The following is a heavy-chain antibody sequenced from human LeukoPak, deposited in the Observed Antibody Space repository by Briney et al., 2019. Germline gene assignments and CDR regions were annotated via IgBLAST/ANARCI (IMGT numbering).Heavy chain of an antibody. V-gene: IGHV1-3*03. D-gene: IGHD6-19*01. CDR1: GYTFTSYA. Sequence: ASVKVSCKASGYTFTSYAMHWVRQAPGQRLGWMGWINAGNGNTKYSQEFQGRVTITRDTSASTAYMELSSLRSEDMAVYYCARGSISGSFLYYFDYWGQGTLVTVSS. J-gene: IGHJ4*02. CDR2: INAGNGNT. CDR3: ARGSISGSFLYYFDY.